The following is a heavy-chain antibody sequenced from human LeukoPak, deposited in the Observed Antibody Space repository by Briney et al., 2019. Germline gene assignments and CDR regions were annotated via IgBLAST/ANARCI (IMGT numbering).Heavy chain of an antibody. CDR1: GYTLTSYS. V-gene: IGHV1-18*04. CDR3: ARLSFEYSSSSDY. D-gene: IGHD6-6*01. Sequence: ASVKVSCKASGYTLTSYSVSWVRQAPGQGLEWMGWISAYNGNINYAQKLQGRVAMTTDTSTNTAYMELRSLRSDDTAVYYCARLSFEYSSSSDYWGQGTLVTVSS. CDR2: ISAYNGNI. J-gene: IGHJ4*02.